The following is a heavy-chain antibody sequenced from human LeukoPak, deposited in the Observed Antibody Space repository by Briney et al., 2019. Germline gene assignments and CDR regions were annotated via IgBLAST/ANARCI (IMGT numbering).Heavy chain of an antibody. Sequence: GGSLRLSCEASGFTFSSHSMNWVRQAPGKGLEWVSYISSDSYAIYYTDSVKGRFIISRDNARNSLYLQMNSLRAEDTAVYYCARFADSSSWGGGSDYWGQGTLVSVSS. J-gene: IGHJ4*02. CDR3: ARFADSSSWGGGSDY. V-gene: IGHV3-48*01. CDR1: GFTFSSHS. CDR2: ISSDSYAI. D-gene: IGHD6-13*01.